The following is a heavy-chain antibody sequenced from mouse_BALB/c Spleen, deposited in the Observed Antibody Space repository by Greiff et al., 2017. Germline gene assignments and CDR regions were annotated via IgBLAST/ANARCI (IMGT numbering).Heavy chain of an antibody. Sequence: EVKLMESGGGLVQPGGSMKLSCVASGFTFSNYWMNWVRQSPEKGLEWVAEIRLKSNNYATHYAESVKGRFTISRDDSKSSVYLQMNNLRAEDTGIYYCRVFNSLPYLDYWGQGTTLTVSS. CDR3: RVFNSLPYLDY. CDR1: GFTFSNYW. D-gene: IGHD1-2*01. J-gene: IGHJ2*01. V-gene: IGHV6-6*02. CDR2: IRLKSNNYAT.